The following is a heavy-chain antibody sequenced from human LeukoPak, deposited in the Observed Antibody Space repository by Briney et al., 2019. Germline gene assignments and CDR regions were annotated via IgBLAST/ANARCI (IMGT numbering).Heavy chain of an antibody. J-gene: IGHJ4*02. CDR1: GFTFSTFS. CDR2: ILYDGSAQ. Sequence: PGRSLRLSCAASGFTFSTFSMRWVRQAPGKGLEWVAVILYDGSAQCTSDSVRGRFPATRYKYKDTLYLQMNSMRVGATAVYECARVDFRSYSCSPFDYWGQGTLVTVSS. D-gene: IGHD2-2*01. CDR3: ARVDFRSYSCSPFDY. V-gene: IGHV3-30*04.